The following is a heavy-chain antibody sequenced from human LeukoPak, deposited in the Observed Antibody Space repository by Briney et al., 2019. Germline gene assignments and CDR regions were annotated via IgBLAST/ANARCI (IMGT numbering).Heavy chain of an antibody. CDR3: ARGTYYYDSSGYYYDLDP. V-gene: IGHV4-59*01. CDR2: IYYSGST. Sequence: SETLSLTCTVSGGSISSYYWSWIRQPPGKGLEWIGYIYYSGSTNYNPSLKSRVTISVDTSKNQLSLKLSSVTAADTAVYYCARGTYYYDSSGYYYDLDPWGQGTLVTVSS. J-gene: IGHJ5*02. D-gene: IGHD3-22*01. CDR1: GGSISSYY.